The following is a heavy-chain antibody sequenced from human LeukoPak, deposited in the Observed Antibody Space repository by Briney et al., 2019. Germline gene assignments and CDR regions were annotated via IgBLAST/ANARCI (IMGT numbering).Heavy chain of an antibody. CDR1: GFTFSSYG. V-gene: IGHV3-30*03. J-gene: IGHJ4*02. CDR3: ARGDVAAAVSDY. Sequence: GGSLRLSCAASGFTFSSYGIHWVRQAPGKGLEWVAVISYDGSNKNYADSVKGRFTVSRDNAKNSLYLQMNSLRAEDTAVYYCARGDVAAAVSDYWGQGTLVTVSS. D-gene: IGHD6-13*01. CDR2: ISYDGSNK.